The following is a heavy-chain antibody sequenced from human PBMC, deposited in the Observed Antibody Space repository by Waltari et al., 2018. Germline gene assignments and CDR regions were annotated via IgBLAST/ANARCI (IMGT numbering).Heavy chain of an antibody. CDR3: ARLTTDRSGVDY. J-gene: IGHJ4*02. CDR2: IYCSGST. CDR1: GGSISSYY. D-gene: IGHD6-19*01. Sequence: QVQLQESGPGLVKPSETLSLTCTVSGGSISSYYWSWIRQPPGKGLEWIGYIYCSGSTNYNPSLKSRVTISVDTSKNQFSLKLSSVTAADTAVYYCARLTTDRSGVDYWGQGTLVTVSS. V-gene: IGHV4-59*01.